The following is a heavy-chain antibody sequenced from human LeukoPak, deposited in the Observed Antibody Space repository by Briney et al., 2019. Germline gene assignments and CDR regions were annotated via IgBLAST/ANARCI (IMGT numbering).Heavy chain of an antibody. J-gene: IGHJ6*03. CDR3: ARGPRMRFLEWLPLANYYYYMDV. CDR1: GYTFTSYD. D-gene: IGHD3-3*01. V-gene: IGHV1-8*01. Sequence: GASVKVSCKASGYTFTSYDINWVRQATGQGLEWMGWMNPNSGNTGYAQKFQGRVTITRNTSISTAYMELSSLRSEDTAVYYCARGPRMRFLEWLPLANYYYYMDVWGKGTTVTVSS. CDR2: MNPNSGNT.